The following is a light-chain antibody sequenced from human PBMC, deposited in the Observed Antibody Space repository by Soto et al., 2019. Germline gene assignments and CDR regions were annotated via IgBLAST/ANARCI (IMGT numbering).Light chain of an antibody. Sequence: DIQMTQSPSTLSAYVGDIVTMTCRASQSISSWLAWYQQKPGKAPKLLIYDASSLESGVPSRFSGSGSGTDFTLTISSLQPEDFATYHCQQSFTTPWKFGQGTKVDIK. CDR3: QQSFTTPWK. CDR1: QSISSW. V-gene: IGKV1-5*01. J-gene: IGKJ1*01. CDR2: DAS.